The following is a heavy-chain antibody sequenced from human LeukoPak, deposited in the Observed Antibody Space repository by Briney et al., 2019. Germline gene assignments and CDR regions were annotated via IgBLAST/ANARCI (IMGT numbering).Heavy chain of an antibody. D-gene: IGHD2-21*02. V-gene: IGHV3-23*01. CDR3: AKRGGLPPLDYYYYYMDV. Sequence: GGSLRLSCAASGFTFSSFAMSWVRQSPGKVLAWVSAISGSCGSTYYADSVKGRFTISRDNSKNTLHLQMNSLRAEDTAVYYCAKRGGLPPLDYYYYYMDVWGKGTTVTVSS. J-gene: IGHJ6*03. CDR2: ISGSCGST. CDR1: GFTFSSFA.